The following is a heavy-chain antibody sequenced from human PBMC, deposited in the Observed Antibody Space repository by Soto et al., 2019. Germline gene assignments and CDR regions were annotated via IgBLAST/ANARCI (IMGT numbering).Heavy chain of an antibody. CDR3: ARDPQSATTLDWFDS. V-gene: IGHV3-21*01. D-gene: IGHD1-1*01. J-gene: IGHJ5*01. Sequence: GGSLRLSCAASGFSFSSDSMGWVRQAPGKGLEWVASISSSGSFMNYADSVKGRFTISRDNAKNSLYLQMRSLKDEDTAVYYCARDPQSATTLDWFDSWGQGTLVTVSS. CDR1: GFSFSSDS. CDR2: ISSSGSFM.